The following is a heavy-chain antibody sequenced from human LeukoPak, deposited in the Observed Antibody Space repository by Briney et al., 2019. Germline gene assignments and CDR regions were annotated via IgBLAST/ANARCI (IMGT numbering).Heavy chain of an antibody. V-gene: IGHV3-23*01. CDR3: AKSMIVVVIPYFDY. J-gene: IGHJ4*02. CDR2: ISGSGGST. Sequence: GGSLRLSCAASGFTFSSYAMSWVRQAPGKGLEWVSAISGSGGSTYYADSVKGRFTISRDNSKNTLYLQMNSLRAEDTAVYYCAKSMIVVVIPYFDYWAREPWSPSPQ. D-gene: IGHD3-22*01. CDR1: GFTFSSYA.